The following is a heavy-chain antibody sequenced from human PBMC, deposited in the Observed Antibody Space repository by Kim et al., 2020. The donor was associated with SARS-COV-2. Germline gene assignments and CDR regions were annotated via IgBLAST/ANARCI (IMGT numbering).Heavy chain of an antibody. CDR1: GFTFSSYA. Sequence: GGSLRLSCAASGFTFSSYAMSWVRQAPGKGLEWVSAISGSGGSTYYADSVKGRFTISRDNSKNTLYLQMNSLRAEDTAVYYCATVGSVAGLAYWGQGTLVTVSS. D-gene: IGHD6-19*01. J-gene: IGHJ4*02. CDR2: ISGSGGST. CDR3: ATVGSVAGLAY. V-gene: IGHV3-23*01.